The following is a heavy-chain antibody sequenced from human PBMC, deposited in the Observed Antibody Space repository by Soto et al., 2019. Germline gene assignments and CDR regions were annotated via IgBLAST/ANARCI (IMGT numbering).Heavy chain of an antibody. CDR3: ARGVGSGTYYNQYNWFDP. CDR1: GYTFTNYG. J-gene: IGHJ5*02. Sequence: ASVKVSCKASGYTFTNYGISWVRQAPGKGIEWMGWINTYNGNTNHAQKLQGRVTMTTDTSTSTAYMELRSLRSDDTAVYYCARGVGSGTYYNQYNWFDPWGQGTLVTVSS. V-gene: IGHV1-18*01. D-gene: IGHD3-10*01. CDR2: INTYNGNT.